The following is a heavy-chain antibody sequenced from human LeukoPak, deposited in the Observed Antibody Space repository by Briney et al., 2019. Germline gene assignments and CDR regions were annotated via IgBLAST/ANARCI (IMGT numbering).Heavy chain of an antibody. J-gene: IGHJ6*03. V-gene: IGHV4-59*01. CDR1: GVSISSYY. CDR3: ARGLFHYQGSGSYYFRVHGTYYMDV. D-gene: IGHD3-10*01. CDR2: IYYSGST. Sequence: SETLSLTCNVSGVSISSYYWSWIRQPPGKGLEWIGYIYYSGSTNYNPSLKSRVTISVDTSKNQFSLKLSSVTAEDTAVYYCARGLFHYQGSGSYYFRVHGTYYMDVWGKGTTVTVSS.